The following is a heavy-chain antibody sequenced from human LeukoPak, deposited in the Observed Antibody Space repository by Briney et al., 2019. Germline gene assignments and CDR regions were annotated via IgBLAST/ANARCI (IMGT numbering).Heavy chain of an antibody. CDR1: GYIFTS. CDR2: IYPGDSDG. D-gene: IGHD1-26*01. Sequence: GESLKISCKASGYIFTSQVSGKVLEWMGIIYPGDSDGKYNPSFQRQFTISADKSIYTAYLQWTSLKASDTAMYYCVRPVGGNGMDVWGQGTTVTVSS. V-gene: IGHV5-51*01. CDR3: VRPVGGNGMDV. J-gene: IGHJ6*02.